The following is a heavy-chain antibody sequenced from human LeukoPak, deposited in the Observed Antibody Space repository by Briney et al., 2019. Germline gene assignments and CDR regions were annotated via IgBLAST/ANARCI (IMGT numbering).Heavy chain of an antibody. CDR3: GSAVAAQYYFDY. Sequence: SQTLSLTCTVSGGSISSGGYYWSSIRQHPGRGLEWIGYIYYSGSTYYNPSLKSRVTISVDTSKNQFSLKLSSVTAADTAVYYCGSAVAAQYYFDYWGQGTLVTVSS. CDR2: IYYSGST. D-gene: IGHD6-19*01. CDR1: GGSISSGGYY. J-gene: IGHJ4*02. V-gene: IGHV4-31*03.